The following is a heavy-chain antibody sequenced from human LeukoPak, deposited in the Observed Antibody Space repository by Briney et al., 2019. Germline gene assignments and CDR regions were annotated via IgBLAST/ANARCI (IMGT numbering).Heavy chain of an antibody. D-gene: IGHD3-10*01. V-gene: IGHV4-59*01. CDR2: IYYSGST. Sequence: SETLSLTCTVSGDSISNYYWSWIRQPPGKGLEWIGYIYYSGSTKYNPSLKSRVIISVDTSKNQFSLKLYSVTSADTAVYYCARVHYYGSGLSSYFDYWGQGTLVTVSS. CDR1: GDSISNYY. J-gene: IGHJ4*02. CDR3: ARVHYYGSGLSSYFDY.